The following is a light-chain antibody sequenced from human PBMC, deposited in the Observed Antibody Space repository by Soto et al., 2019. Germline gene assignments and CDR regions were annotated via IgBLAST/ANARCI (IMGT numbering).Light chain of an antibody. CDR2: DVS. V-gene: IGLV2-14*01. Sequence: QSALTQPASVSGSPGQAITISCTGTSSDVGGYNYVSWYQQHPGKAPKLMIYDVSNRPSGVSNRFSGSKSGNTASLTISGRRAEDEADYYCSSYTSSSLVVFGGGTKLTVL. CDR3: SSYTSSSLVV. J-gene: IGLJ2*01. CDR1: SSDVGGYNY.